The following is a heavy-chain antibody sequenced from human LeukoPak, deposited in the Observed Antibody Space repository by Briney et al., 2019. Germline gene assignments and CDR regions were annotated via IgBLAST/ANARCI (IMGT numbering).Heavy chain of an antibody. D-gene: IGHD2-15*01. V-gene: IGHV1-69*06. CDR3: ARGLPRYCSGGSCYWDDAFDI. CDR1: GGTFSSYA. Sequence: ASVKVSCKASGGTFSSYAISWVRQAPGQGLEWMGGIIPIFGTANYAQKFQGRVTITADKSTSTAYMELSSLRSEDTAVYYCARGLPRYCSGGSCYWDDAFDIWGQGTMATVSS. J-gene: IGHJ3*02. CDR2: IIPIFGTA.